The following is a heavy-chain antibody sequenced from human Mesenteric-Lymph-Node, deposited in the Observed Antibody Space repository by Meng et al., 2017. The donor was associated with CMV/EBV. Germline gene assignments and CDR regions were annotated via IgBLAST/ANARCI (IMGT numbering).Heavy chain of an antibody. D-gene: IGHD3-10*01. V-gene: IGHV3-48*03. CDR1: GFTVSSNY. Sequence: LSLTCAASGFTVSSNYMNWVRQAPGKGLEWVSYISSSGSTMYYADSVKGRFTISRDNAQNSLYLQMNSLRVEDTAIYYCVREPTGGFDFWGQGTLVTVSS. CDR2: ISSSGSTM. CDR3: VREPTGGFDF. J-gene: IGHJ4*02.